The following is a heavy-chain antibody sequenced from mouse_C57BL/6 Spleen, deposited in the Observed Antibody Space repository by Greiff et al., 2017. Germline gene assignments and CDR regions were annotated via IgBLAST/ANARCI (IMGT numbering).Heavy chain of an antibody. CDR3: ARPLYYGSSYDWFAY. CDR2: ISSGSSTI. J-gene: IGHJ3*01. Sequence: EVMLVESGGGLVKPGGSLKLSCAASGFTFSDYGMHWVRQAPEKGLEWVAYISSGSSTIYYADTVKGRFTISRDNAKNTLFLQMTSLRSEDTAMYYCARPLYYGSSYDWFAYWGQGTLVTVSA. D-gene: IGHD1-1*01. CDR1: GFTFSDYG. V-gene: IGHV5-17*01.